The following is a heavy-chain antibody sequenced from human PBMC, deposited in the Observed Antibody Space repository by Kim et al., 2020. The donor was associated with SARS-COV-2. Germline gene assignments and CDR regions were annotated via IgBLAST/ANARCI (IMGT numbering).Heavy chain of an antibody. CDR2: VAHDGSVQ. D-gene: IGHD3-3*01. V-gene: IGHV3-30*18. CDR1: GFTFSNHG. J-gene: IGHJ4*02. CDR3: AKEIGSGLPLED. Sequence: GGSLRLSCAASGFTFSNHGMHWVRQAPGKGLDWVAVVAHDGSVQFYADSAKGRFTISRDNSRNTLYLQMNSLRVDDTAVYYCAKEIGSGLPLEDWGQGT.